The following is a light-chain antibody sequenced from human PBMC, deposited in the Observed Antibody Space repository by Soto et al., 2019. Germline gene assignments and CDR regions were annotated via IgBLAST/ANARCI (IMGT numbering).Light chain of an antibody. CDR2: DIS. V-gene: IGKV3-11*01. CDR1: QSVSSY. J-gene: IGKJ2*01. CDR3: QQRNAWPRNT. Sequence: EIVLTQFPATLSLSPGERATLSCRASQSVSSYLAWYQQKPGQAPRLLIYDISNRATGIPARFIGSGSGTDFTLTISSLEPDDSAVYYCQQRNAWPRNTFGQGTKLEI.